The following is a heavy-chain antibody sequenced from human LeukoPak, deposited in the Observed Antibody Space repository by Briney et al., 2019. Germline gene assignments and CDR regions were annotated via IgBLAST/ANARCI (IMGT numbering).Heavy chain of an antibody. D-gene: IGHD5-18*01. V-gene: IGHV4-61*08. CDR2: IYYSGST. Sequence: PSETLSLTCTVSGDSISSGDYYWSWIRQPPGKGLEWIGYIYYSGSTNYNPSLKSRVTISVDTSKNQFPLKLSSVTAADTAVYYCARSELNVDTATFDYWGQGTWSPSPQ. CDR3: ARSELNVDTATFDY. J-gene: IGHJ4*02. CDR1: GDSISSGDYY.